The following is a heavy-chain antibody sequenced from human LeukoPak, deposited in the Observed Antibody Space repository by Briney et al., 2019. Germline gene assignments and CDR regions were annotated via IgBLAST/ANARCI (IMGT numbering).Heavy chain of an antibody. CDR1: GFTFDDYA. J-gene: IGHJ4*02. CDR2: ISGDGGST. CDR3: AKDIPHYYDSSGFYGDYFDY. V-gene: IGHV3-43*02. D-gene: IGHD3-22*01. Sequence: PGGSLRLSCAASGFTFDDYAMHWVRHAPGKGLDWVSLISGDGGSTYYADSVKGRFTISRDNSKNSLYLQMNSLRTEDTALYYCAKDIPHYYDSSGFYGDYFDYWGQGTLVTVSS.